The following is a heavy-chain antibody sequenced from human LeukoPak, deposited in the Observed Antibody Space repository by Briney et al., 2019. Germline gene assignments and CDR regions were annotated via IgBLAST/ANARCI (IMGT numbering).Heavy chain of an antibody. CDR3: AKREGSSWDMLY. CDR2: IYYSGTT. V-gene: IGHV4-61*01. Sequence: ASETLSLTCTVSGGSVSSGSYYWSWIRQPPGKGLEWIGYIYYSGTTNYNPSLKSRITISVDTSKNQFSLKLSSVTAADTAVYYCAKREGSSWDMLYWGPGALVTVSS. D-gene: IGHD6-13*01. J-gene: IGHJ4*02. CDR1: GGSVSSGSYY.